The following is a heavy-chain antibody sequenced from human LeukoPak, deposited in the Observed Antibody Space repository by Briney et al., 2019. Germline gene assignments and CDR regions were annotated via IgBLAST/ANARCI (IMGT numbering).Heavy chain of an antibody. J-gene: IGHJ5*02. V-gene: IGHV1-2*02. CDR1: GYTFTCYY. Sequence: ASVKVSCKASGYTFTCYYMHWVRQAPGQGLEWMGWINPNSGGTNYAQKFQGRVTMTRDTSISTAYMELSRLRSDDTAVYYCAREDYYDSSGYYPNWFDPWGQGTLVTVSS. CDR2: INPNSGGT. CDR3: AREDYYDSSGYYPNWFDP. D-gene: IGHD3-22*01.